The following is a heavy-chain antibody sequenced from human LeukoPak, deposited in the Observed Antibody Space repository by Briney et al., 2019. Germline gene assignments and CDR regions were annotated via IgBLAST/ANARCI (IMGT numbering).Heavy chain of an antibody. D-gene: IGHD3-16*02. Sequence: GGSLRLSCAASGFTFSSYSMNWVRQAPGKGLGWVSSISSSSSYIYYADSVKCRFTISRDNAKNSLYLQMNSLRAEDTAVYYCARALDYDYVWGSYRHPFDYWGQGTLVTVSS. CDR2: ISSSSSYI. CDR1: GFTFSSYS. J-gene: IGHJ4*02. V-gene: IGHV3-21*01. CDR3: ARALDYDYVWGSYRHPFDY.